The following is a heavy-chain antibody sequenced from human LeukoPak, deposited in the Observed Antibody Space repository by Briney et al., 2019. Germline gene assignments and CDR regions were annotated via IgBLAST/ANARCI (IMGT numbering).Heavy chain of an antibody. Sequence: GGSLRLSCAASGFTFSSYEMNWVRQAPGKGLEWVSYISRSGSSIYYADSVKGRFTISRDNAKNSLYLQMNSLRAEDTAVYYCARGSSSWYGAYDSWGQGTLVTVSS. CDR2: ISRSGSSI. V-gene: IGHV3-48*03. CDR1: GFTFSSYE. J-gene: IGHJ4*02. CDR3: ARGSSSWYGAYDS. D-gene: IGHD6-13*01.